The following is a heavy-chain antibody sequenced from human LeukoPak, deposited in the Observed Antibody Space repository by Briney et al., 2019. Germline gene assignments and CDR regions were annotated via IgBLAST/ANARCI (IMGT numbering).Heavy chain of an antibody. D-gene: IGHD2/OR15-2a*01. CDR1: GYTFTSYA. J-gene: IGHJ4*02. CDR3: ARGQNKCLGH. V-gene: IGHV1-3*01. Sequence: ASVKVSCKASGYTFTSYAMHWVRQAPGQRLEWMGWINAGNGNTKYSQKFQGRVTMTRDTSTSTVHMELSSLRSEDTAVYYCARGQNKCLGHWGQGTLVTVSS. CDR2: INAGNGNT.